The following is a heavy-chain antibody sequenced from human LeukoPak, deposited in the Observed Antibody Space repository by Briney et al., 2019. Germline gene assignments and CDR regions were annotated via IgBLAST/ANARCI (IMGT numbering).Heavy chain of an antibody. CDR3: ARDTRHRYCSSSSCFRGWLDP. J-gene: IGHJ5*02. CDR1: RGTFSSYA. CDR2: IIPIFGTA. D-gene: IGHD2-2*01. V-gene: IGHV1-69*13. Sequence: ASVKVSCKASRGTFSSYAISWVRQAPGQGLEWMGGIIPIFGTANYAQEFQGRVTITADESTSTAYMELSSLRSEDTAVYYCARDTRHRYCSSSSCFRGWLDPWGQGTPVTVPS.